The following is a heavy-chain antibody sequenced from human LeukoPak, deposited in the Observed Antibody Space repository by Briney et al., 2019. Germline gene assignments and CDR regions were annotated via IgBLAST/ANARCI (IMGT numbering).Heavy chain of an antibody. CDR2: IKRKTDGGTT. V-gene: IGHV3-15*01. D-gene: IGHD3-9*01. CDR1: GFTFSRYA. CDR3: STRIDVIVTGLPDAFDI. J-gene: IGHJ3*02. Sequence: PGGSLRLSCAASGFTFSRYAMSWVRQAPGKGLEWVGRIKRKTDGGTTDYAAPVKGRFTISRDDSKNTLYLQMNSLKTEDTAVYYCSTRIDVIVTGLPDAFDIWGQGTMVTVSS.